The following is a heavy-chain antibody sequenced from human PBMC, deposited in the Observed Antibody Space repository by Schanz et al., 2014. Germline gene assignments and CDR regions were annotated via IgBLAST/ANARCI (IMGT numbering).Heavy chain of an antibody. CDR1: GFAFRSYA. V-gene: IGHV3-33*03. J-gene: IGHJ4*02. Sequence: QAQLVESGGGVVQPGRSLRLSCAASGFAFRSYAMHWVRQAPGKGLEWVANIGYDGSEKYYVDSVKGRFSISRDNSQNTLYLQMDSLTAEDTAVYYCAKVAPAATYLDSWGLGTLVTVSS. CDR2: IGYDGSEK. CDR3: AKVAPAATYLDS. D-gene: IGHD2-2*01.